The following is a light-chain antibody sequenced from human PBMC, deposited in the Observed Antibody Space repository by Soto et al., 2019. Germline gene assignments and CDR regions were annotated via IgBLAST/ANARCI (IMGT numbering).Light chain of an antibody. V-gene: IGLV2-14*01. CDR3: TSYTSSISLV. Sequence: SALTQPASVSGSPGQSITISCTGTSSDVGGYNYVSWYQQHPGKVPKLMIYDVIYRPSGVSNRFSGSKSGNTASLTISGLQAEDEAHYYCTSYTSSISLVFGGVTKLTVL. CDR1: SSDVGGYNY. J-gene: IGLJ3*02. CDR2: DVI.